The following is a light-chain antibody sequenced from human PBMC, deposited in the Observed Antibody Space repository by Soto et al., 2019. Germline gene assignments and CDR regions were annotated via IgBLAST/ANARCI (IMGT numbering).Light chain of an antibody. J-gene: IGKJ2*01. CDR2: PAS. V-gene: IGKV1-39*01. CDR3: QQSYSTRYT. Sequence: DMEMTQSPSSLSASVGDRVTITRRPSQTISNLINWYQQKPGKAPNLLIYPASSLQTGVPSRFSGSASGTDFTLTISSLQPEDFETYYCQQSYSTRYTFGQGTQLEIK. CDR1: QTISNL.